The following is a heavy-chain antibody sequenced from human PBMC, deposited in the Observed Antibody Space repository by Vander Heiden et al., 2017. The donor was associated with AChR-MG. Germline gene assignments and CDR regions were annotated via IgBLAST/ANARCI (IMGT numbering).Heavy chain of an antibody. CDR2: IGATDGHA. Sequence: EVHLLESGGRLVHPGGSLRPSCAASGCTFSNYAMTWGRQAPGKGLEWVSTIGATDGHAYYTDSVKGRFTISRDNSKNTLYLHMDVLRTEDTAFYYCAKNRPGYTYGSSDSWGPGALVTVSS. D-gene: IGHD5-18*01. J-gene: IGHJ4*02. V-gene: IGHV3-23*01. CDR1: GCTFSNYA. CDR3: AKNRPGYTYGSSDS.